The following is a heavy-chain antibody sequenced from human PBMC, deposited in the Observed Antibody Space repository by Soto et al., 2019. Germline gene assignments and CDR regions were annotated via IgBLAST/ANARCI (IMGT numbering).Heavy chain of an antibody. CDR1: GFTISTYW. CDR3: AREPDPGRNWFDP. V-gene: IGHV3-74*01. CDR2: IKSDGSVT. D-gene: IGHD2-2*01. J-gene: IGHJ5*02. Sequence: GGSLRLSCAASGFTISTYWMHWVRQAPGKGLVWVSRIKSDGSVTNYVDSVEGRFTISRDNAKNTVYLQMNNMRAEDTAMYYCAREPDPGRNWFDPWGQGTMVTVSS.